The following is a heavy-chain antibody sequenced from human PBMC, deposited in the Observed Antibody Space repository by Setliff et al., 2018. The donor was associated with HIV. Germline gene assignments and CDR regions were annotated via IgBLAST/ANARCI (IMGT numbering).Heavy chain of an antibody. Sequence: GGSLRLSCAASGFTFSNYAMSWVRQAPGKGLEWVSIIYSDDYTKYADSLKGRFTISRDTSKNTLYLQMNSLRAEDTAVYFCVRDINWAFDYWGQGILVTVSS. D-gene: IGHD1-1*01. CDR2: IYSDDYT. V-gene: IGHV3-66*01. J-gene: IGHJ4*02. CDR3: VRDINWAFDY. CDR1: GFTFSNYA.